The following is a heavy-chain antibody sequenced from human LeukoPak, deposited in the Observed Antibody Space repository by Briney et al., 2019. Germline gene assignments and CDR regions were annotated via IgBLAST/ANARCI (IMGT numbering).Heavy chain of an antibody. CDR3: AAILGYYDSSGYSDY. J-gene: IGHJ4*02. V-gene: IGHV1-58*02. CDR2: IVVGSGNT. D-gene: IGHD3-22*01. CDR1: GFTFTISA. Sequence: ASVTVSCTASGFTFTISAMQWVRQARGQRLEWIGWIVVGSGNTNYAQKFQERVTITRDMSTSTAYMELSSLRSEDTAVYYCAAILGYYDSSGYSDYWGQGTLVTVSS.